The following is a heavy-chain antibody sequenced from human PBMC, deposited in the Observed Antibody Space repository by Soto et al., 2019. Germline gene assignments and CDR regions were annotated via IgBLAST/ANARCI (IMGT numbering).Heavy chain of an antibody. CDR2: ISAYNGNT. CDR1: GYTFTSYG. V-gene: IGHV1-18*01. Sequence: GASVKVSCKASGYTFTSYGISWVRQAPGQGLEWMGWISAYNGNTNYAQKLQGRVTMTTDTSTSTAYMELRSLRSDDTAVYYCARDRRWELPLRFDYYYYYGMDVWGQGTTVTVSS. J-gene: IGHJ6*02. D-gene: IGHD1-26*01. CDR3: ARDRRWELPLRFDYYYYYGMDV.